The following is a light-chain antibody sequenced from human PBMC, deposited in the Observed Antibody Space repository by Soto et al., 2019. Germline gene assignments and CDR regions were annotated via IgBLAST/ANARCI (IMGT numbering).Light chain of an antibody. CDR2: WAS. V-gene: IGKV4-1*01. CDR3: QQYESTPPA. Sequence: DIVMTQSPDSLAVSLGERATINCKSSQSVLYSSNNKNYLAWYQQRPGQPPKLLICWASTRESGVPDRFSGSGSGTDFPLTITSLQAEDVAVYYCQQYESTPPAFGQGTKLEIK. J-gene: IGKJ2*01. CDR1: QSVLYSSNNKNY.